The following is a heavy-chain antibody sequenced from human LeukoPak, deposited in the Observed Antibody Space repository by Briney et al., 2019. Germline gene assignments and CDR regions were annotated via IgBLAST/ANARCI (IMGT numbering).Heavy chain of an antibody. CDR3: ARDVGGDYVSWFDP. V-gene: IGHV1-2*02. Sequence: ASVKVSCKASGYTFTGYYMHWVRQAPGQGLEWMGWINPNSGGTNYAQKFQGRVTMTRDTSISTAYMELSRLRSDDTAVYYCARDVGGDYVSWFDPWGQGTLVTVSS. D-gene: IGHD4-17*01. J-gene: IGHJ5*02. CDR2: INPNSGGT. CDR1: GYTFTGYY.